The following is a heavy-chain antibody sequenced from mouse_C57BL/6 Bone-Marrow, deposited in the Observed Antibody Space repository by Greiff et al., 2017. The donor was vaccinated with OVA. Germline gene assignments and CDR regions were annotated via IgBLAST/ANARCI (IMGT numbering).Heavy chain of an antibody. D-gene: IGHD1-1*01. V-gene: IGHV3-1*01. Sequence: EVQVVESGPGMVKPSQSLSLTCTVTGYSITSGYDWHWIRHFPGNKLEWMGYISYSGSTNYNPSLKSRISITHDTSKNHFFLKLNSVTTEDTATYYCARELRFYYFDYWGQDTTLTVSS. CDR1: GYSITSGYD. CDR3: ARELRFYYFDY. CDR2: ISYSGST. J-gene: IGHJ2*01.